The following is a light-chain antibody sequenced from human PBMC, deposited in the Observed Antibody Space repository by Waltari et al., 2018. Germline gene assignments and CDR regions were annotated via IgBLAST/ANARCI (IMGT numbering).Light chain of an antibody. CDR3: QQYNDWPRT. CDR2: RAS. CDR1: QSVSNN. V-gene: IGKV3-15*01. J-gene: IGKJ1*01. Sequence: VMTQSPATLSVSPGERATLSCRASQSVSNNLAWYQQKPGLAPRLLIYRASTRATATPARFSGSGSGAEFTLTITSLQSEDFAVYYCQQYNDWPRTFGQGTKVEIK.